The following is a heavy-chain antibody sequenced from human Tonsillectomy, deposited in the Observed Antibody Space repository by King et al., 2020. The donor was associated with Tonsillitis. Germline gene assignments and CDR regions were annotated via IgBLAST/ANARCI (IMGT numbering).Heavy chain of an antibody. CDR1: GFTFSTYA. CDR2: ISGSGDST. CDR3: AKDWYNSDWFYWHFDL. Sequence: VQLVQSGGGLVQPGGSLRLSCGASGFTFSTYAMSWVRQAPGKGLEWVSGISGSGDSTYYADSVRGRFTISRSNSENTLYLHVNSLRAEDTALYYCAKDWYNSDWFYWHFDLWGRGTLVTVSS. J-gene: IGHJ2*01. D-gene: IGHD6-19*01. V-gene: IGHV3-23*04.